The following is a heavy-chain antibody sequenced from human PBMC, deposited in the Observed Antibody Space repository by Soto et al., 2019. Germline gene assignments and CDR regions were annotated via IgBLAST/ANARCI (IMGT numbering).Heavy chain of an antibody. CDR3: ANLVIGYCSGNTCDDY. D-gene: IGHD2-15*01. V-gene: IGHV3-30*18. CDR1: GFTFSYG. CDR2: ISYDSSNK. J-gene: IGHJ4*02. Sequence: VQLLESGGGLIQPGGSLRLSCAASGFTFSYGIHWLRQAPGKGLEWVAYISYDSSNKFYGDSVKGRFTISRYNSKNKQFLQMNSLRAEDTAVYYCANLVIGYCSGNTCDDYWGQGTLVAVSS.